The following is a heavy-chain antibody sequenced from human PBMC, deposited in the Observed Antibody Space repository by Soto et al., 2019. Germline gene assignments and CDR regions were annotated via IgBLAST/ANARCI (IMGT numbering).Heavy chain of an antibody. Sequence: GGSLRLSCAASGFTFSSYAMHWVRQAPGKGLEWVAVISYDGSNKYYADSVKGRFTISRDNSKNTLYLQMNSLRAEDKAVYYCARGDSDPIYWGQGTLVTVSS. CDR2: ISYDGSNK. CDR3: ARGDSDPIY. J-gene: IGHJ4*02. D-gene: IGHD2-15*01. V-gene: IGHV3-30-3*01. CDR1: GFTFSSYA.